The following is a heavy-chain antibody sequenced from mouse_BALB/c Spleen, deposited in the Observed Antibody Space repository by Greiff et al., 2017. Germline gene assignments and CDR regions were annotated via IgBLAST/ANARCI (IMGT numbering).Heavy chain of an antibody. J-gene: IGHJ4*01. CDR2: ISSGGGST. CDR1: GFAFSSYD. Sequence: EVQLVESGGGLVKPGGSLKLSCAASGFAFSSYDMSWVRQTPEKRLEWVAYISSGGGSTYYPDTVKGRFTISRDNAKNNLYLQMSSLKSEDTAMYYCARGAMDYWGQGTSVTVSS. V-gene: IGHV5-12-1*01. CDR3: ARGAMDY.